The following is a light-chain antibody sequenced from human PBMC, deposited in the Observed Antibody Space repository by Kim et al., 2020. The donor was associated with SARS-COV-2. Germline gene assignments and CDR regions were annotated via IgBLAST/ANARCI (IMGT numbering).Light chain of an antibody. CDR3: TSYTSSINYV. CDR1: SSDVGGYNY. J-gene: IGLJ1*01. V-gene: IGLV2-14*01. CDR2: DVS. Sequence: QSALTQPASVSGSPGQSVTISCTGTSSDVGGYNYVSWYQRHPGKAPKLMIYDVSKRPSGVSDRFSGSKSGNTASLTISGLQTEDEADYYCTSYTSSINYVFGTGTKVTVL.